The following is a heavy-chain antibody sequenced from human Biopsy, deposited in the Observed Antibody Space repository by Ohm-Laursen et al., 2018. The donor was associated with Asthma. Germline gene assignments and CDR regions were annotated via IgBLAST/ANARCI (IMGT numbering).Heavy chain of an antibody. D-gene: IGHD4-23*01. CDR1: GDSLGSFINYA. V-gene: IGHV1-69*01. J-gene: IGHJ6*02. Sequence: SSVKVSCKASGDSLGSFINYAISWVRQAPGQGLEWMGGIIPIFGTADYAQKFQARVTISADESTSTVYMELSSLRSEDTAVYYCARAIHGGNSDRLDFYYYGLDIWGQGTTVTVSS. CDR3: ARAIHGGNSDRLDFYYYGLDI. CDR2: IIPIFGTA.